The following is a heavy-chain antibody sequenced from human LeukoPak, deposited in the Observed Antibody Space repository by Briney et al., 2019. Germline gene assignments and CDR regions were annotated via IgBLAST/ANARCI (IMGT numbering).Heavy chain of an antibody. CDR1: GFTFSSYG. D-gene: IGHD6-13*01. CDR3: ARGPEYSSSWPPTQH. V-gene: IGHV3-30*19. Sequence: GGSLRLSGAGSGFTFSSYGMHWVRQAPGKGLEWVADISYDGSNKYYADSVKGRFTISRDNSKNTLYLQMNSLRGEDTAVYHCARGPEYSSSWPPTQHWGQGTLVTVSS. J-gene: IGHJ1*01. CDR2: ISYDGSNK.